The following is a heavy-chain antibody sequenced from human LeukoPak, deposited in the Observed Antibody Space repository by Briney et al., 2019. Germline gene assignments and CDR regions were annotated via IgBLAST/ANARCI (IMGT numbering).Heavy chain of an antibody. Sequence: ASVKVSCKASGYTFTCYYMHWVRQAPGQGLEWMGWINPNSGGTNYAQKFQGRVTMTRDTSISTAYMELSRLRSDDTAVYYCARDPGSIAVAGTGDYWGQGTLVTVSS. D-gene: IGHD6-19*01. J-gene: IGHJ4*02. CDR2: INPNSGGT. V-gene: IGHV1-2*02. CDR1: GYTFTCYY. CDR3: ARDPGSIAVAGTGDY.